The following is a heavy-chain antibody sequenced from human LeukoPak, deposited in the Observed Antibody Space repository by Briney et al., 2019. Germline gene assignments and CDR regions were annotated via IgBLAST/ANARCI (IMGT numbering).Heavy chain of an antibody. D-gene: IGHD3-22*01. CDR2: MNPNSGNT. V-gene: IGHV1-8*03. CDR1: GYTFTSYD. Sequence: ASVKVSCKASGYTFTSYDINWVRQATGQGLEWMGWMNPNSGNTAYAQKFQGRVTITRNTSISTAYMELSSLRSEDTAIYYCAREDYYDSGSSDYWGQGTQVTVSS. J-gene: IGHJ4*02. CDR3: AREDYYDSGSSDY.